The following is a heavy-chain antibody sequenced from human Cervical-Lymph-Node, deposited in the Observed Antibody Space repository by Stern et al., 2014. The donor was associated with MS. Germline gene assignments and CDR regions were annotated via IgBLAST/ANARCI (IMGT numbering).Heavy chain of an antibody. Sequence: EVQLVESGGGLVHPGGSLRLSCTASGFIFSGSSMTWVRQAPGKGLEWVATISEDGTEKNYVDSLKGRFSISRDNGKNSLYVEMHSLRVEDTAMYYCAKHRFPFGALDLWGHGTLVTVSS. D-gene: IGHD3-10*01. J-gene: IGHJ5*02. CDR3: AKHRFPFGALDL. CDR1: GFIFSGSS. V-gene: IGHV3-7*01. CDR2: ISEDGTEK.